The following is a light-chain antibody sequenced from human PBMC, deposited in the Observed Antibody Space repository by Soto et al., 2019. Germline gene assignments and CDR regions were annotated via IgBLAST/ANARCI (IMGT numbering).Light chain of an antibody. V-gene: IGLV1-40*01. CDR3: QSYDSSLSGSV. J-gene: IGLJ3*02. CDR1: SSNIGAPYD. CDR2: GNS. Sequence: QPVLTQPPSVSGAPGQRVTISCTGSSSNIGAPYDVHWYQQVPGTAPKLLIYGNSNRPSGVPDRFSGSKSGTSASLAITGLQAEDEADYYCQSYDSSLSGSVFGGGTKVTVL.